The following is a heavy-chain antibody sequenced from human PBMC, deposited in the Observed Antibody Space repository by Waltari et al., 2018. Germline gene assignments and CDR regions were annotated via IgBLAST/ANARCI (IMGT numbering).Heavy chain of an antibody. D-gene: IGHD6-13*01. CDR1: GGSISSGGYY. J-gene: IGHJ6*02. Sequence: QVQLQESGPGLVKPSQTLSLTCTVPGGSISSGGYYWSWIRQHPGKGLEWIGYIYHSGSTYYNPSLKSRVTISVDRSKNQFSLKLSSVTAADTAVYYCAGAAAGTRYYYYGMDVWGQGTTVTVSS. CDR2: IYHSGST. V-gene: IGHV4-31*03. CDR3: AGAAAGTRYYYYGMDV.